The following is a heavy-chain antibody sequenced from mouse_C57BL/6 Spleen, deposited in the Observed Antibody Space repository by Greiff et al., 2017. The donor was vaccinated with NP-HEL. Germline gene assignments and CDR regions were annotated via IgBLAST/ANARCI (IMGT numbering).Heavy chain of an antibody. J-gene: IGHJ4*01. CDR2: IYPRSGNT. D-gene: IGHD1-1*01. CDR3: ARRGYGSSHYAMDY. V-gene: IGHV1-81*01. CDR1: GYTFTSYG. Sequence: QVQLQQSGAELARPGASVKLSCKASGYTFTSYGISWVKQRTGQGLEWIGEIYPRSGNTYYNEKFKGKATLTADKSSSTAYMELRSLTSEDSAVYFCARRGYGSSHYAMDYWGQGTSVTVSS.